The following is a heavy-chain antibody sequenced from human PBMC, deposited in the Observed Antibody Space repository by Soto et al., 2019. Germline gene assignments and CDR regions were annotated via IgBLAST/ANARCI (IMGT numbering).Heavy chain of an antibody. CDR3: ARHKGYSSSFVGP. J-gene: IGHJ5*02. D-gene: IGHD6-6*01. V-gene: IGHV4-39*01. CDR1: GGSISSSSYY. Sequence: SETLSLTCTVSGGSISSSSYYWGWIRQPPGKGLEWIGSIYYSGSTYYNPSLKSRVTISVDTSKNQFSLKLSSVTAADTAVYYCARHKGYSSSFVGPWGQGTLVTVSS. CDR2: IYYSGST.